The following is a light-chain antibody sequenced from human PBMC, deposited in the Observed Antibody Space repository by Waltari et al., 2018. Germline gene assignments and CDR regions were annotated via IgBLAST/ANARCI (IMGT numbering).Light chain of an antibody. CDR3: CSYTGTYTHWV. CDR2: DVS. V-gene: IGLV2-11*01. CDR1: SNDVGDYNY. J-gene: IGLJ3*02. Sequence: QSALTQPRAVSGAPGQSVTISCTGTSNDVGDYNYVSCHQHNPGKAPKFMIYDVSKRPSGVPDRFSSSKSGSPASLTISGVQAEDEADYYGCSYTGTYTHWVFGGGTKLTVL.